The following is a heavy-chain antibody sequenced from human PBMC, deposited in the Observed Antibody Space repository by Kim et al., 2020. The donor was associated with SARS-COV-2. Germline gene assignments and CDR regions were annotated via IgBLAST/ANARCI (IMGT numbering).Heavy chain of an antibody. D-gene: IGHD3-22*01. J-gene: IGHJ4*02. Sequence: PFLKGRVNISVDTSKNQFSLKLSSVTAADTAVYYCARARITMIVVVKYFDYWGQGTLVTVSS. CDR3: ARARITMIVVVKYFDY. V-gene: IGHV4-31*02.